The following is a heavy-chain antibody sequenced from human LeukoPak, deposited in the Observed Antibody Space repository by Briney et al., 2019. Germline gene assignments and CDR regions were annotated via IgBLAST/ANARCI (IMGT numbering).Heavy chain of an antibody. V-gene: IGHV4-30-4*02. CDR1: GGSISSGDYY. CDR2: MYYSGST. J-gene: IGHJ3*02. CDR3: AREYHRSAFDI. Sequence: SETLSLTCTVSGGSISSGDYYWSWIRQPPGRGLEWIGYMYYSGSTYYNPSLKSRVTISVDTSKNQFSLKLSSVTAADTAVYYCAREYHRSAFDIWGQGTMVTVSS.